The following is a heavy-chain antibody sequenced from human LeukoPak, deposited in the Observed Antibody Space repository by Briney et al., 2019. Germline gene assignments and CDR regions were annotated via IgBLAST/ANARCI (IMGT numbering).Heavy chain of an antibody. V-gene: IGHV1-18*04. D-gene: IGHD2-15*01. CDR3: ARDYCSGGSCYPLIDY. Sequence: ASVKVSCKASGYTFTGYYMHWVRQAPGQGLEWMGWISAYNGNTNYAQKLQGRVTMTTDTSTSTAYMELRSLRSDDTAVYYCARDYCSGGSCYPLIDYWGQGTLVTVSS. CDR2: ISAYNGNT. J-gene: IGHJ4*02. CDR1: GYTFTGYY.